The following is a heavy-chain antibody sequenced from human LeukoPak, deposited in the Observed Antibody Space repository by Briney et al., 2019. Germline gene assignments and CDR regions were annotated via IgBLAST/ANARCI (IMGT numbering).Heavy chain of an antibody. CDR1: GYTFTGYY. CDR2: INPNRGGT. Sequence: ASVKVSCKASGYTFTGYYMHWVRQAPGQGLEWMGWINPNRGGTNYAQKFQGRVTMTRDTSISIVYMELSRLRSDDTAVYYCARGPYMVRGVTSEKYYFDYWGQGTLVTVSS. CDR3: ARGPYMVRGVTSEKYYFDY. D-gene: IGHD3-10*01. V-gene: IGHV1-2*02. J-gene: IGHJ4*02.